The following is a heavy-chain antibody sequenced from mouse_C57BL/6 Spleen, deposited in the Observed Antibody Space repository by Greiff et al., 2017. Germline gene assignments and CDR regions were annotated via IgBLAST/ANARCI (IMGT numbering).Heavy chain of an antibody. CDR2: INPSTGGT. Sequence: VQLQQPGTELVQPGASVKLSCTASGYTFTSYCMPWVTQRPGPGLAWIGNINPSTGGTNYKAKFKSKATLTVEKPSSTSYMQLSSLTSEDAAVYYCAKNSGYAMDYWGQGTSVTVSS. J-gene: IGHJ4*01. V-gene: IGHV1-53*01. CDR1: GYTFTSYC. CDR3: AKNSGYAMDY. D-gene: IGHD3-2*02.